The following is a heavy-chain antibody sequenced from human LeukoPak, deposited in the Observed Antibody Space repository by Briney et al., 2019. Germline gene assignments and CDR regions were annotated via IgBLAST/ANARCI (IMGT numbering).Heavy chain of an antibody. CDR2: ISSSGRTI. CDR1: GFIFNSYE. CDR3: ARELRSSGYYFDY. Sequence: GGSLRLSCAASGFIFNSYEMNWVRQAPGKGLEWVSYISSSGRTIYYADSVKGRFTISRDNANNSVYLQMNSLRAEDTAIYYCARELRSSGYYFDYWGQGILVTVSS. J-gene: IGHJ4*02. D-gene: IGHD3-22*01. V-gene: IGHV3-48*03.